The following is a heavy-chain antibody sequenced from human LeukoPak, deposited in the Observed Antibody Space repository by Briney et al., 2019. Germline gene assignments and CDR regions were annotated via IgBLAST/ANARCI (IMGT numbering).Heavy chain of an antibody. D-gene: IGHD3/OR15-3a*01. J-gene: IGHJ6*03. CDR1: GFTFSNYN. Sequence: PGGSLRLSCAASGFTFSNYNMNWVRQAPGKGLEWVSYISRSGSTIFYADSVKGRFTISRDNAKNSVSLQMNSLRAEDTAVYFCARPTWTNYMDVWGKGTAVTISS. CDR2: ISRSGSTI. V-gene: IGHV3-48*04. CDR3: ARPTWTNYMDV.